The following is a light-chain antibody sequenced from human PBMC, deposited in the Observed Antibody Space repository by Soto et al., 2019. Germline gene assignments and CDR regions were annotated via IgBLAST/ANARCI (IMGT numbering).Light chain of an antibody. V-gene: IGKV1-39*01. J-gene: IGKJ1*01. CDR3: QQSYSPPPT. CDR1: QSFSSY. Sequence: HLAPLPSALCAFVGDRVTITFQASQSFSSYLNWYQQKPGKDPKLLIYAASSLQSRVPSSFSGSGSGTDFTLTISSLQPEEFATYDCQQSYSPPPTVGQGTKVDI. CDR2: AAS.